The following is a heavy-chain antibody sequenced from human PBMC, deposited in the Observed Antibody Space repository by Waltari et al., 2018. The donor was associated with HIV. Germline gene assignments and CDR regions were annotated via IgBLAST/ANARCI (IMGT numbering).Heavy chain of an antibody. CDR3: ARGIPAGRYETLTGQDY. CDR2: MNPNSGNT. V-gene: IGHV1-8*01. Sequence: QVQLVQSGAEVKTPGASVKVACKASGYTFTSYDIKRVRQATGQGLEWMGWMNPNSGNTGYAQKFQGRVTMTRNASITTAYMELSSLRSEDTAVYFCARGIPAGRYETLTGQDYWGQGTLVTVSS. D-gene: IGHD3-9*01. CDR1: GYTFTSYD. J-gene: IGHJ4*02.